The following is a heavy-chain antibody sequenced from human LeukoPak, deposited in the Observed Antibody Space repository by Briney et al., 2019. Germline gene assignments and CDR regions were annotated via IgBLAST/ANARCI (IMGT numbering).Heavy chain of an antibody. CDR3: ARDVDRPVAVNFDY. CDR2: IIPILGIA. CDR1: GGTFSSYA. Sequence: GASVKVSCKASGGTFSSYAISWVRQAPGQGLEWMGRIIPILGIANYAQKFQGRVTITADKSTSTAYMELSSLRSEDTAVYYCARDVDRPVAVNFDYWGQGTLVTVSS. V-gene: IGHV1-69*04. J-gene: IGHJ4*02.